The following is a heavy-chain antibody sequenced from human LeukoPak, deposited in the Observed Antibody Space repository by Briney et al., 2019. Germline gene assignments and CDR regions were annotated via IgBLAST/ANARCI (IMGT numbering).Heavy chain of an antibody. D-gene: IGHD6-19*01. V-gene: IGHV3-23*01. CDR1: GFTFSSYA. CDR2: ISGSGGST. Sequence: GGSLRLSCAASGFTFSSYAMSWVRQAPGKGLERVSAISGSGGSTYYADSVKGRFTISRDNSKNTLYLQMNSLRAEDTAVYYCAKVYLPPPVAGTFADWYFDLWGRGTLVTVSS. CDR3: AKVYLPPPVAGTFADWYFDL. J-gene: IGHJ2*01.